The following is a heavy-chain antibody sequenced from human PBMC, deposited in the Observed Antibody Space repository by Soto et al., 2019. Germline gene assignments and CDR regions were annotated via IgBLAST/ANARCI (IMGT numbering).Heavy chain of an antibody. Sequence: QLQLQESSPGLVKPSETLSLTCTVSGPSISSSTYYWGWIRQPPGKGLEWIGSVYYSENTYYNPSLKSRVTISVDTSKNLSSLKLTSVTAADPAMYYCARPQFSGTYHDTFNIWGQGTMVTVSS. CDR2: VYYSENT. V-gene: IGHV4-39*02. D-gene: IGHD1-26*01. J-gene: IGHJ3*02. CDR1: GPSISSSTYY. CDR3: ARPQFSGTYHDTFNI.